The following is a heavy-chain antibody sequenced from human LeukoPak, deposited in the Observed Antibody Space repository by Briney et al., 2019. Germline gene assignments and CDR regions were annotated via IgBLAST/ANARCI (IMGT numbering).Heavy chain of an antibody. D-gene: IGHD4-17*01. CDR3: ARDNYGDSVWFDP. CDR2: IYYSGST. J-gene: IGHJ5*02. V-gene: IGHV4-59*01. Sequence: SETLSLTCTVSGGSISSYYWSWIRQPPGKGLEWIGYIYYSGSTNYNPSLKSRVTISVDTSKNQFSLKLSSVTAADTAVYYRARDNYGDSVWFDPWGQGTLVTVSS. CDR1: GGSISSYY.